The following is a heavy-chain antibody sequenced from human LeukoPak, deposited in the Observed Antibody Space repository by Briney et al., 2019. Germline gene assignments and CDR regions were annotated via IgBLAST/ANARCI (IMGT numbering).Heavy chain of an antibody. J-gene: IGHJ6*03. CDR1: GGSFRGYF. CDR3: ARGNSGSHWGDHYFYMDV. V-gene: IGHV4-34*01. Sequence: SETLSLTCAVYGGSFRGYFWGWVRQTPGKGLEWLGEITHNGGTNYMPSLSGRVSVFQDVSKNQFSLKLSSVTAADTGVYYCARGNSGSHWGDHYFYMDVWGMGTTVIVSS. D-gene: IGHD1-26*01. CDR2: ITHNGGT.